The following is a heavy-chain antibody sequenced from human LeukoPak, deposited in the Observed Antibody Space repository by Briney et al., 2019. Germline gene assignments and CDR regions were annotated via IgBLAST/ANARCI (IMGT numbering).Heavy chain of an antibody. CDR2: ISSSSSYI. CDR3: ARDEAMVRGVIPTADY. CDR1: GFTFNTYS. J-gene: IGHJ4*02. Sequence: GGSLRLSCGASGFTFNTYSMNWVRQAPGKGLEWVSYISSSSSYIYYADSVKGRFTISRDNAKNSLYLQMNSLRAEDTAVYYCARDEAMVRGVIPTADYWGQGTLVTVSS. V-gene: IGHV3-21*05. D-gene: IGHD3-10*01.